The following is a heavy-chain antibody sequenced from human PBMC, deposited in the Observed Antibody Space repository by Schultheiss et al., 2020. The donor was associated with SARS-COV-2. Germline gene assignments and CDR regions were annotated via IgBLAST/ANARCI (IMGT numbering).Heavy chain of an antibody. CDR3: ARAVTTMDDAFDI. CDR1: GGSISSSSYY. V-gene: IGHV4-39*07. CDR2: INHSGST. Sequence: LSCAVSGGSISSSSYYRGWIRQPPGKGLEWIGEINHSGSTNYNPSLKSRVTISVDTSKNQFSLKLSSVTAADTAVYYCARAVTTMDDAFDIWGQGTMVTVSS. J-gene: IGHJ3*02. D-gene: IGHD4-11*01.